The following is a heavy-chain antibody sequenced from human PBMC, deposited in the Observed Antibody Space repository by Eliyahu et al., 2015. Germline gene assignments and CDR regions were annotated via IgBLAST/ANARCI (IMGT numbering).Heavy chain of an antibody. CDR2: IQYDGSNK. CDR1: GFXFXSYG. Sequence: QVQLVESGXGVVQPGGXLRLSCXAXGFXFXSYGMHWVRQAPGTGLEWVAFIQYDGSNKYYVDSVRGRFTISRDNSKNMLYLQMNSLRAEDTGVYYCAKQYAGNGGDAFDIWGQGTMVTVSS. V-gene: IGHV3-30*02. CDR3: AKQYAGNGGDAFDI. J-gene: IGHJ3*02. D-gene: IGHD4-23*01.